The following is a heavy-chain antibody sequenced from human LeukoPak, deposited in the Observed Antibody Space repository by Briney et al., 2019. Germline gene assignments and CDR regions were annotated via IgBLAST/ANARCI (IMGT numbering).Heavy chain of an antibody. CDR2: FDPEDGAR. J-gene: IGHJ4*02. CDR1: GDTATGFS. V-gene: IGHV1-24*01. CDR3: ATGYTYDYSLY. D-gene: IGHD5-18*01. Sequence: ASVKASCKVSGDTATGFSIHWVRQAPGDGLEWVGGFDPEDGARIFAQKFQSRVTMTEDTSTDTAYMDLSSLRSEDTAVYYCATGYTYDYSLYWGQGTLVTVSS.